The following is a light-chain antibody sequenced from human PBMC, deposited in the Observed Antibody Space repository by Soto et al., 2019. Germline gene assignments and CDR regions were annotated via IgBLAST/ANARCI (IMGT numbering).Light chain of an antibody. CDR3: QQYDSSLPRT. J-gene: IGKJ1*01. CDR2: DAS. V-gene: IGKV3-20*01. CDR1: HSVKNNY. Sequence: EIVSTQSPGTLSLSPGERATLSCRASHSVKNNYLAWYQQKPGQAPRLLIYDASTRATGIPDRFSGSGSGTDFTLTISGLEPADFAVYYCQQYDSSLPRTFGQGTKVEIK.